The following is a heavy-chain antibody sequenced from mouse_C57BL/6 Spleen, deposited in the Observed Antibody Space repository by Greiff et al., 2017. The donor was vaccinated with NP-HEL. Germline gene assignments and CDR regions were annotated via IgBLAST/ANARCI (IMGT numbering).Heavy chain of an antibody. CDR2: IDPEDGDT. CDR1: GFNIKDYY. D-gene: IGHD2-4*01. CDR3: TTGDYDAYFDY. V-gene: IGHV14-1*01. J-gene: IGHJ2*01. Sequence: VQLKQSGAELVRPGASVKLSCTASGFNIKDYYMHWVKQRPEQGLEWIGRIDPEDGDTEYAPKFQGKATMTADTASNTAYLQLSSLTSEDTAVYYCTTGDYDAYFDYWGQGTTLTVSS.